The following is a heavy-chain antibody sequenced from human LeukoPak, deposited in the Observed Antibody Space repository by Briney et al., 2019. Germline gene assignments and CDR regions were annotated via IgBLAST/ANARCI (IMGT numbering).Heavy chain of an antibody. V-gene: IGHV4-59*12. CDR3: ARDGDYGSFDY. D-gene: IGHD4-17*01. CDR1: GGSISSYY. CDR2: IYYSGST. Sequence: SETLSLTCTVSGGSISSYYWSRIRQPPGKGLEWIGYIYYSGSTNYNPSLKSRVTISVDTSKNQFSLKLSSVTAADTAVYYCARDGDYGSFDYWGQGTLVTVSS. J-gene: IGHJ4*02.